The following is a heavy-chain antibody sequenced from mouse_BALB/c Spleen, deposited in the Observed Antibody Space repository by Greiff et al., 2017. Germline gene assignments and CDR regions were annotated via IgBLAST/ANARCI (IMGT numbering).Heavy chain of an antibody. Sequence: VQLQQSGPELVKPGASVKMSCKASGYTFTSYVMHWVKQKPGQGLEWIGYINPYNDGTKYNEKFKGKATLTSDKSSSTAYMELSSLTSEDSAVYYCARWEGQLGLRGAMDYWGQGTSVTVSS. CDR1: GYTFTSYV. CDR2: INPYNDGT. V-gene: IGHV1-14*01. J-gene: IGHJ4*01. CDR3: ARWEGQLGLRGAMDY. D-gene: IGHD3-2*01.